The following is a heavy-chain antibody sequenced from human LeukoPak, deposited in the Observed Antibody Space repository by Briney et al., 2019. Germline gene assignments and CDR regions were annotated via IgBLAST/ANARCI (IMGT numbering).Heavy chain of an antibody. CDR2: IYTSGST. CDR1: GGSISSGSYY. Sequence: SETLSLTCTVSGGSISSGSYYWSWIRQPAGKGLEWIGRIYTSGSTNYNPSLKSRVTISVDTSKNQFSLKLSSVTAADTAVYYCARSRDLKQQGVGNWFDPWGQGTLVTVSS. V-gene: IGHV4-61*02. D-gene: IGHD6-13*01. J-gene: IGHJ5*02. CDR3: ARSRDLKQQGVGNWFDP.